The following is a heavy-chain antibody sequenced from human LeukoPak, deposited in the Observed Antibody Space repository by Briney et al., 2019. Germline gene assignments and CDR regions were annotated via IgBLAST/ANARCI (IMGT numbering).Heavy chain of an antibody. CDR3: ASTYDSGSYFQPLDI. CDR1: GGSISSDY. V-gene: IGHV4-59*08. D-gene: IGHD3-10*01. Sequence: SETLSLTCTVSGGSISSDYWNWIRQPPGKGLEWVGYIYYSGSTNYIPSLKSRVTILVDTSKNQFSLKLSSVTAADTAVYYCASTYDSGSYFQPLDIWGQGTMVTVSS. CDR2: IYYSGST. J-gene: IGHJ3*02.